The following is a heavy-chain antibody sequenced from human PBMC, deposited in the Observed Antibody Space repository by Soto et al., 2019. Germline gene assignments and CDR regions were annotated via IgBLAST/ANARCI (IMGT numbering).Heavy chain of an antibody. D-gene: IGHD3-22*01. J-gene: IGHJ4*02. V-gene: IGHV3-48*03. Sequence: VESGGDVAQPGGSLRLSCAASGFTFISSDMSWVRQAPGKGLEWISHISTSGSTTYYADSVKGRFTISRDNANHSLDLQMNSLRVADTAVYYCARWEVVTGLDYWGQGTLVTVSS. CDR2: ISTSGSTT. CDR1: GFTFISSD. CDR3: ARWEVVTGLDY.